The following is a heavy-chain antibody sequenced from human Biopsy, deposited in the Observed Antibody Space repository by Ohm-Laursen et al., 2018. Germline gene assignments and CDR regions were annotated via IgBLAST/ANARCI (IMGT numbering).Heavy chain of an antibody. CDR2: IIPLFGAP. J-gene: IGHJ5*02. D-gene: IGHD4-17*01. CDR1: GAIFSNYA. CDR3: ARLAQIYGDSPFDP. V-gene: IGHV1-69*01. Sequence: SSVKVSCNASGAIFSNYAITWVRQAPGQGLEWMGGIIPLFGAPNYAQKFQGRLTITADESKSATYMELSSLRSEDTAVYYCARLAQIYGDSPFDPWGQGTLVTVSS.